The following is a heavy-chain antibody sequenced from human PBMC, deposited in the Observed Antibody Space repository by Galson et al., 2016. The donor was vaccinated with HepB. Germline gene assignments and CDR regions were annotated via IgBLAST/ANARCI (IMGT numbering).Heavy chain of an antibody. CDR3: AKSSDSSGLRVRRDAFDI. Sequence: SLRLSCAASGFTFSSYAMSWVRQAPGKGLEWVSAVSGSGYNTYYTDSVKGRFTVSRDNSQNTLYLQMNSLRVEDTAVYYCAKSSDSSGLRVRRDAFDIWGQGTMVTVSS. D-gene: IGHD3-22*01. V-gene: IGHV3-23*01. CDR2: VSGSGYNT. J-gene: IGHJ3*02. CDR1: GFTFSSYA.